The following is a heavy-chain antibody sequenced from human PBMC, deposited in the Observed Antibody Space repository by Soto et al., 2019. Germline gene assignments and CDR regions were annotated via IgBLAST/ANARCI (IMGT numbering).Heavy chain of an antibody. Sequence: ASVKVSCKASGYTFTSYGISWVRQAPGQGLEWMGWISAYNGNTNYAQKYHGRVTMTTDTSTNTAYMEMSSLRSDDTAVYYCARIADCSTTSCSFPSRFHIRGYYYYYGLDVWGQGTTVTSP. CDR1: GYTFTSYG. D-gene: IGHD2-2*01. CDR3: ARIADCSTTSCSFPSRFHIRGYYYYYGLDV. J-gene: IGHJ6*02. CDR2: ISAYNGNT. V-gene: IGHV1-18*01.